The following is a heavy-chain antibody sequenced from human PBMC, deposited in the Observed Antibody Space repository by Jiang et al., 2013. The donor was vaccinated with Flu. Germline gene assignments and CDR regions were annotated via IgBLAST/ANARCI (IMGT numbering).Heavy chain of an antibody. V-gene: IGHV5-51*01. D-gene: IGHD3-22*01. CDR1: GYSFTSYW. Sequence: GAEVKKPGESLKISCKGSGYSFTSYWIGWVRQMPGKGLEWMGIIYPGDSDTRYSPSFQGQVTISADKSITTAYLQWSSLKASDTAMYYCARRRDSSGYYLGAFDIWGQGTMVTGLF. CDR2: IYPGDSDT. CDR3: ARRRDSSGYYLGAFDI. J-gene: IGHJ3*02.